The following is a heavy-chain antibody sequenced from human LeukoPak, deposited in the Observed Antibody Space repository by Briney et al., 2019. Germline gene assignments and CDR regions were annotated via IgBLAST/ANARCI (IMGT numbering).Heavy chain of an antibody. D-gene: IGHD2-2*01. CDR1: GFTFTSSA. Sequence: GTSVKVSCKASGFTFTSSAMQWVRQARGQRLEWIGWIVVGSGNTNYAQKFQERVTITRDMSTSTAYMELSSLRSEDTAVYYCAAYVTWELYQLPNWFDPWGQGTLVTVSS. CDR2: IVVGSGNT. CDR3: AAYVTWELYQLPNWFDP. J-gene: IGHJ5*02. V-gene: IGHV1-58*02.